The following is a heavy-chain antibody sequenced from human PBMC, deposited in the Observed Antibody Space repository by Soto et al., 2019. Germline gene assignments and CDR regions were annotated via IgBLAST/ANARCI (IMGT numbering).Heavy chain of an antibody. V-gene: IGHV1-18*01. CDR2: ISAYNGNT. CDR3: XXXXXXXXXXXXXXXXXXXXXXXPXYFX. J-gene: IGHJ4*01. CDR1: GYTFTSYG. Sequence: QVQLVQSGAEVKKPGASVKVSCKASGYTFTSYGISWVRQAPGQGLEWMGWISAYNGNTNYAQKLQGRVTMTTDTXXXXXXXXXXXXXXXXXXXXXXXXXXXXXXXXXXXXXXXXXXXXXPXYFX.